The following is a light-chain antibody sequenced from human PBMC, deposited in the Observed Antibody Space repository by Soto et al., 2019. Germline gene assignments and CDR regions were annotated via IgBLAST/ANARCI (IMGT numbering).Light chain of an antibody. V-gene: IGKV1-33*01. CDR2: DAS. CDR1: QDISSY. J-gene: IGKJ4*01. CDR3: LHYDTLPLT. Sequence: DIQMTQSPSSLSASVGDRVTITCQAGQDISSYLNWYQQKPGKAPKLLIYDASNLERGVPSRFSGSGSGTDFTFTISSLQPEDIATYFCLHYDTLPLTFGGGTKVEIK.